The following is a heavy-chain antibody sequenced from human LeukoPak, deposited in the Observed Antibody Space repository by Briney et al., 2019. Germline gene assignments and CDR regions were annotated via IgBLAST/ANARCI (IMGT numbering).Heavy chain of an antibody. D-gene: IGHD5-12*01. J-gene: IGHJ4*02. V-gene: IGHV3-15*01. CDR1: GFTFSNAW. Sequence: PGGSLRLSCADSGFTFSNAWMKWVRQAPGKGPEWIGRSKSQADGGTLQYAAPVKGRFTISRDDSENTLFLQMNSLKIEDTAMYYCSYDRDSGGQPNRYDIWGPGTLVTVSS. CDR3: SYDRDSGGQPNRYDI. CDR2: SKSQADGGTL.